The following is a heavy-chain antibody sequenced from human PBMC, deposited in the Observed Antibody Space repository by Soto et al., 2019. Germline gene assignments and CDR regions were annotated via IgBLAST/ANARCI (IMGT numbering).Heavy chain of an antibody. CDR1: GFTFISYG. CDR2: ISYDGSNK. J-gene: IGHJ6*02. CDR3: AGSSSWPPNYGMDV. V-gene: IGHV3-30*03. D-gene: IGHD6-13*01. Sequence: GGSVRLSCAASGFTFISYGMHWVRQAPGKGLEWVAVISYDGSNKYYADSVKGRFTISRGNSKNTLYLQMNSLRAEDTAVYYCAGSSSWPPNYGMDVWGQGTTVTVSS.